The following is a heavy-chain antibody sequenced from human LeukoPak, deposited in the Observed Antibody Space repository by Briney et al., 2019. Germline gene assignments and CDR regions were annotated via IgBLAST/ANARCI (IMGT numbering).Heavy chain of an antibody. D-gene: IGHD6-19*01. CDR3: AHLGYSSGWGDY. Sequence: TLSLTCTVSGGSISSYYWNWIRQPPGKALEWLALIYWDDDKRYSPSLKSRLTITKDTSKNQVVLTMTNMDPVDTATYYCAHLGYSSGWGDYWGQGTLVTVSS. CDR2: IYWDDDK. J-gene: IGHJ4*02. CDR1: GGSISSYYW. V-gene: IGHV2-5*08.